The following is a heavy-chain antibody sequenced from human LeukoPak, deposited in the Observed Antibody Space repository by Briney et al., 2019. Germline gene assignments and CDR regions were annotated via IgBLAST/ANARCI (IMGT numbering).Heavy chain of an antibody. D-gene: IGHD3-9*01. CDR1: GYTFTSYG. V-gene: IGHV1-18*01. CDR3: ARAGIYGYDILTGYYRPAVFDY. Sequence: ASVKVSCKASGYTFTSYGISWVRQAPGQGLEWMGWISAYNGNTNYAQKLQGRVTMTTDTSTSTAYMELRSLGSDDTAVYYCARAGIYGYDILTGYYRPAVFDYWGQGTLVTVSS. CDR2: ISAYNGNT. J-gene: IGHJ4*02.